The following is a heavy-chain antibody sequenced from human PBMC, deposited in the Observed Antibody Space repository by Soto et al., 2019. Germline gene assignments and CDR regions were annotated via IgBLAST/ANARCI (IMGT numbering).Heavy chain of an antibody. CDR3: ARDPDDGDYWGYGFDS. CDR1: GYTFAAYY. D-gene: IGHD4-17*01. J-gene: IGHJ4*02. Sequence: QVQLVQSGAEVKKPGASVKVSCKTSGYTFAAYYIHWIRQAPGQGLEWMGWINPTSGGTVYAQNSQDRVTMTRDTSISTAYKELRRLKSDDTAVDYCARDPDDGDYWGYGFDSCGQGTEVTVSS. V-gene: IGHV1-2*02. CDR2: INPTSGGT.